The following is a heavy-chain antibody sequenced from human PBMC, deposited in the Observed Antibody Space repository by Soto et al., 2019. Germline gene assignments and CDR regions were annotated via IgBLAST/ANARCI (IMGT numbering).Heavy chain of an antibody. CDR3: AREGIVVVTALDL. Sequence: QVQLQESGPGLVKPSQTLSLTCTVSGGSISSGDYYWSWIRQPPGKGLEWIGYIYYSGSTYYNPSLKGQGTISVDTSKNLFSLKLSSVTAAETAVYYCAREGIVVVTALDLWGRGTLVTVSS. D-gene: IGHD2-21*02. V-gene: IGHV4-30-4*01. CDR2: IYYSGST. J-gene: IGHJ2*01. CDR1: GGSISSGDYY.